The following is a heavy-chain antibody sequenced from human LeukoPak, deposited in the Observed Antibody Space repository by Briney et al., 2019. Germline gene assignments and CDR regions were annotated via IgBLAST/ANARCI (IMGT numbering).Heavy chain of an antibody. CDR3: AKERGYSYGPLDY. D-gene: IGHD5-18*01. Sequence: GRSLRLSCAASGFTFSSYGMHWVRQAPGKGLEWVAVISYDGSNKYYADSVKGRFTISRDNSKNTLYLQMNSLRAEDTAVYYCAKERGYSYGPLDYWGQGTLVTVSS. V-gene: IGHV3-30*18. CDR1: GFTFSSYG. CDR2: ISYDGSNK. J-gene: IGHJ4*02.